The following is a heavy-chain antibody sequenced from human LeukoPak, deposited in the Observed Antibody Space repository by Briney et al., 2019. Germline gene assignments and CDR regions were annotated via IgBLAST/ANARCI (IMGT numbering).Heavy chain of an antibody. V-gene: IGHV3-11*01. CDR1: GFTFSDYY. J-gene: IGHJ4*02. D-gene: IGHD3-22*01. CDR2: ISSSGSTI. Sequence: GGSLRLSCAASGFTFSDYYMSWVRQAPGKGLEWVSYISSSGSTIYYADSVKGRFTISRDNAKNSLYLQMNSLRAEDTAVYYCASTHSSGYYYDYWGQGTLVTVSS. CDR3: ASTHSSGYYYDY.